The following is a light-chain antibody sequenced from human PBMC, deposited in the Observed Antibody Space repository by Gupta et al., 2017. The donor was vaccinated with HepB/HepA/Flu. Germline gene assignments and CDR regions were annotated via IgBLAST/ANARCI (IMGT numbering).Light chain of an antibody. Sequence: EIVMTQSPATLSVSQGDRATLSCRASQSVSSNLAWYQQKPGQAPRLLIYGASTRATGIPARFSGSGSGTEFTLTISSLQSEDFAVYYCQQYNNWPPFTFGPGTKVDIK. CDR2: GAS. CDR1: QSVSSN. V-gene: IGKV3-15*01. J-gene: IGKJ3*01. CDR3: QQYNNWPPFT.